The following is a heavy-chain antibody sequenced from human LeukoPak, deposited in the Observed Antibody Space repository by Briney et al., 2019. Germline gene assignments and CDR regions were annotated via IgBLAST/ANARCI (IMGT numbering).Heavy chain of an antibody. CDR3: ASERGYSGYTFDY. J-gene: IGHJ4*02. Sequence: SETLSLTCTVSGDSLSSGSYYWGWIRQPPGKGLEWIGSIYYSGITYYNPSLKSRVTISIDTSRIRFSLRLSSVTAADTARYYCASERGYSGYTFDYWGQGNMVTVSS. CDR1: GDSLSSGSYY. V-gene: IGHV4-39*07. D-gene: IGHD5-12*01. CDR2: IYYSGIT.